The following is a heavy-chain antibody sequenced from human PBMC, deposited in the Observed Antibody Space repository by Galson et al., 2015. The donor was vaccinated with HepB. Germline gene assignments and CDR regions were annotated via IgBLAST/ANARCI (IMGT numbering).Heavy chain of an antibody. Sequence: SVKVSCKAPGHSFGNYGINRVRQAPGQGPEWMGWISTYTGNTNYAQKFQGRVTMSTHTSTTTIVMELRRLRSDDTAVHYCTRSYGDYVRYFDLWGRGTLVTVSS. CDR1: GHSFGNYG. V-gene: IGHV1-18*01. D-gene: IGHD4-17*01. CDR3: TRSYGDYVRYFDL. J-gene: IGHJ2*01. CDR2: ISTYTGNT.